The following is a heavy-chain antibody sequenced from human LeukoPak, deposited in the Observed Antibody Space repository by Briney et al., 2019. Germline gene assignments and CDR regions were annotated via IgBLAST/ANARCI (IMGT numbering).Heavy chain of an antibody. V-gene: IGHV4-34*01. J-gene: IGHJ4*02. CDR2: INHSGST. Sequence: SETLSLTCAVYGGSFSGYYWSWIRQPPGKGLEWIGEINHSGSTNYNPSLKSRVTISVDTSKNQFSLKLSSVTAADTAVYYCARGVVSGSYYFPNFDYWGQGTLVTVSS. D-gene: IGHD3-10*01. CDR3: ARGVVSGSYYFPNFDY. CDR1: GGSFSGYY.